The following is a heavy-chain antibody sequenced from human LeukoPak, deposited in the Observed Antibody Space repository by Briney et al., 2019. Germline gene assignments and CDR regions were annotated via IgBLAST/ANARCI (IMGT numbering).Heavy chain of an antibody. CDR2: IGNDENNK. Sequence: GGSLRLSCAASGFTFRSYGIHWVRQAPGKGLEWVAFIGNDENNKKFGDPVKGRFTIFRDNSKSTVYLQMNSLRVEDTAVYYCAKDDYRYVDYWGQGTLVIVSS. CDR1: GFTFRSYG. J-gene: IGHJ4*02. D-gene: IGHD3-16*02. CDR3: AKDDYRYVDY. V-gene: IGHV3-30*02.